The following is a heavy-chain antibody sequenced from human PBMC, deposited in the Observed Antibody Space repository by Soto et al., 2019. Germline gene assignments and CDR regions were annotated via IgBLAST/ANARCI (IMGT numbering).Heavy chain of an antibody. J-gene: IGHJ6*02. CDR1: GFTFSSYG. CDR2: ISYDGSNK. CDR3: AKGQTIPNYCYYGMDV. Sequence: QVQLVESGGGVVQPGRSLRLSCAASGFTFSSYGMHWVRQAPGKGLEWVAVISYDGSNKYYADSVKGRFTISRDNSKNTLYMQRNSLRAEDTAVYYCAKGQTIPNYCYYGMDVWGQGTTVTVSS. D-gene: IGHD2-21*01. V-gene: IGHV3-30*18.